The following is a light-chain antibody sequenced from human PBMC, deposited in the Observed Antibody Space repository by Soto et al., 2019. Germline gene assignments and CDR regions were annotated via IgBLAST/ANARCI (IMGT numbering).Light chain of an antibody. CDR1: QSVSSN. J-gene: IGKJ1*01. CDR2: GAS. Sequence: GMTQSADTPSVSPGDRARLSCRASQSVSSNLAWYQQKPGQAPRLLIYGASTRATGIPARFSGSGPGTEFTLTITSLQSEDVAVYYCQQYHNGPLWRFGPGAKVDI. V-gene: IGKV3-15*01. CDR3: QQYHNGPLWR.